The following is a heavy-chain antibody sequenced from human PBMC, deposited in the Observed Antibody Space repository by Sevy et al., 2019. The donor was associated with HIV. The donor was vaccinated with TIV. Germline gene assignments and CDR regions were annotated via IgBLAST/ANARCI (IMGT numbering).Heavy chain of an antibody. V-gene: IGHV3-23*01. CDR2: ISGSGGST. J-gene: IGHJ4*02. D-gene: IGHD5-18*01. Sequence: GGSLRLSCAASGFTFSSYAMSWVRQAPGKGLEWVSAISGSGGSTYYADSVKGRFTISRDNSKNTLYLQMNSLRAEDTAVYYCAKDPRRVVTATLFDYWGQGTLVTVSS. CDR1: GFTFSSYA. CDR3: AKDPRRVVTATLFDY.